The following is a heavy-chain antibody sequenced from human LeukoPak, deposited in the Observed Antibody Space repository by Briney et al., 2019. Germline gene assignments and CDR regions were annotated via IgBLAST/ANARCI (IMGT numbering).Heavy chain of an antibody. CDR1: GGTFTSYA. Sequence: SVNLSCKASGGTFTSYAISWVRQAPGHGLEWMGGIIPIFGVANYAQKLQGRVTITADESTSTAYIELSSLRTEDTAVYYCARAPRTENYYDSSGVGFDYYYYMDVSGKGTTGTVSS. CDR2: IIPIFGVA. CDR3: ARAPRTENYYDSSGVGFDYYYYMDV. V-gene: IGHV1-69*01. D-gene: IGHD3-22*01. J-gene: IGHJ6*03.